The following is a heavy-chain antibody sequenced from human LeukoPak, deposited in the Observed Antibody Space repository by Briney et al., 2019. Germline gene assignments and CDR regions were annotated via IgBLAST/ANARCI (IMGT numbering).Heavy chain of an antibody. CDR3: ARDLPYYDFWSGYQLDAFDI. CDR1: GGSISSYY. J-gene: IGHJ3*02. D-gene: IGHD3-3*01. Sequence: PSETLSLTCTVSGGSISSYYWSWIRQPAGKGLEWIGRIYTSGSTNYNPSLKSRVTMPVDTSTNQFSLKLSSVTAADTAVYYCARDLPYYDFWSGYQLDAFDIWGQGTMVTVSS. CDR2: IYTSGST. V-gene: IGHV4-4*07.